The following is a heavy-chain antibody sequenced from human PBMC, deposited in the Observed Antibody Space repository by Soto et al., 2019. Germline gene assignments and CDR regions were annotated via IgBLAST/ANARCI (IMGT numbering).Heavy chain of an antibody. D-gene: IGHD3-22*01. Sequence: SETLSLTCAVYGGSFSGYYWSWIRQPPGKGLEWIGEINHSGSTNYNPSLKSRVTISVDTSKNQFSLKLSSVTAADTAVYYCAGPYYYDSSGYYYPNGSVDYWGQGTLVTVSS. V-gene: IGHV4-34*01. CDR1: GGSFSGYY. CDR2: INHSGST. J-gene: IGHJ4*02. CDR3: AGPYYYDSSGYYYPNGSVDY.